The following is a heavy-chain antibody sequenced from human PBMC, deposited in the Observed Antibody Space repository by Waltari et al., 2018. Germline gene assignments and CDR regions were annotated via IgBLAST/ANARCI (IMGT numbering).Heavy chain of an antibody. V-gene: IGHV1-2*06. CDR2: INPNSGET. D-gene: IGHD2-2*01. Sequence: QVQLVQSGAEVKKPGASVKVSCKASGYTLTSYYMHWVRQAPGQGLEWMGRINPNSGETNYARKVQDRVTMTRDTSVNTAYMGVGRLTSDDTAVYFCARESAFSTSWYPGFDTWGQGTLVTVAS. CDR3: ARESAFSTSWYPGFDT. J-gene: IGHJ5*02. CDR1: GYTLTSYY.